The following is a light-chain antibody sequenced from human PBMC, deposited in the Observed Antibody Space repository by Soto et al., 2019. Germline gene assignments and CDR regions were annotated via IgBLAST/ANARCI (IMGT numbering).Light chain of an antibody. CDR2: GSS. CDR3: QQYGSSPYT. Sequence: EIVLTQSPGTLSLSPGERGTLSCRASQSVTSSYLAWYQQKPGQAPRLLIYGSSSRATGIPDRFSGSGSGIDFTLTISRLEPEDFAVYYCQQYGSSPYTFGQGTKLEIK. CDR1: QSVTSSY. J-gene: IGKJ2*01. V-gene: IGKV3-20*01.